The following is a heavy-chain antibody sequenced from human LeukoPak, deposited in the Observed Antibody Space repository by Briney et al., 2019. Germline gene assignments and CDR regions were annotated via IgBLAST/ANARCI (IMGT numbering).Heavy chain of an antibody. Sequence: PGGSLRLSCAASGFTFTSYSMNWVRQAPGKGLEWVSTISGSGGSTYYADSVKGRFTISRDNSRSTLYLQIHSLRADDTAVYYCPQNSPINDWDWYFDLWGRGTLVTVSS. J-gene: IGHJ2*01. CDR3: PQNSPINDWDWYFDL. CDR1: GFTFTSYS. D-gene: IGHD3-9*01. V-gene: IGHV3-23*01. CDR2: ISGSGGST.